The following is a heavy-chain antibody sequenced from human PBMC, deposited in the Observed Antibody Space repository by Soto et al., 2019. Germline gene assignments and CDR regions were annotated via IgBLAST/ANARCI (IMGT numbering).Heavy chain of an antibody. CDR2: ISYDGSNK. J-gene: IGHJ4*02. Sequence: QVQLVESGGGVVQPGRSLRLSCAASGFTFSSYAMHWVRQAPGKGLEWVAVISYDGSNKYYADSVKGRFTISRDNSKNTLYLQMNSLRAEDTAVYYCARDADDYWGQGTLVTVSS. CDR1: GFTFSSYA. V-gene: IGHV3-30-3*01. CDR3: ARDADDY.